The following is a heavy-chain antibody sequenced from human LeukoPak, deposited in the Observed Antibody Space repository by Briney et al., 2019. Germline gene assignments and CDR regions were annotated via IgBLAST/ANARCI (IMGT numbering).Heavy chain of an antibody. Sequence: GGSLRLSCAASGFTFSSYSMHWVRQAPGKGLEWVSAISGSGGSTYYADSVKGRFTISRDSSKNTLYLQMNSLRAEDTAVYYCAKDPLSMVRGVILSWGQGTLVTVSS. CDR2: ISGSGGST. D-gene: IGHD3-10*01. V-gene: IGHV3-23*01. CDR3: AKDPLSMVRGVILS. CDR1: GFTFSSYS. J-gene: IGHJ5*02.